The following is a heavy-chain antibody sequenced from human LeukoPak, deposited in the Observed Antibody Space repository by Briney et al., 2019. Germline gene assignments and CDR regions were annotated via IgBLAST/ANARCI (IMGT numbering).Heavy chain of an antibody. Sequence: SVKVSCKASGGTFSSYAISWVRQAPGQGLEWMGGIIPIFSTANYAQKFQGRVTITADESTSTAYTELSSLRSEETAVYYWTRGKTITMVRGVIAAFDIWGQGTMVTVSS. CDR3: TRGKTITMVRGVIAAFDI. CDR1: GGTFSSYA. J-gene: IGHJ3*02. V-gene: IGHV1-69*13. D-gene: IGHD3-10*01. CDR2: IIPIFSTA.